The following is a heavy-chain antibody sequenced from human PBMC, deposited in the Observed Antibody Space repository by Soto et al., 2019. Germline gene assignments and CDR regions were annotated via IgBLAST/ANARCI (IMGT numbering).Heavy chain of an antibody. CDR1: GYSFTSYW. D-gene: IGHD3-22*01. CDR3: ARQAHYYDSSGYYSRSFDI. J-gene: IGHJ3*02. Sequence: GEPLKISCKGSGYSFTSYWIGWVRQMPGKGLEWMGIIYPGDSDTRYSPSFQGQVTISADKSISTAYLQWSSLKASDTAMYYCARQAHYYDSSGYYSRSFDIWGQGTMVTVSS. V-gene: IGHV5-51*01. CDR2: IYPGDSDT.